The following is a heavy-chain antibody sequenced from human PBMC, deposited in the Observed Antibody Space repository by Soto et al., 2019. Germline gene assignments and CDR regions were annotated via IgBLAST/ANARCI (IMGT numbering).Heavy chain of an antibody. CDR3: AKTPRGQWLVLSY. CDR1: GLTFSSYS. Sequence: SCAASGLTFSSYSMSWVRQAPGKGLEWVSAISGGGGSTYYADSVKGRFTISRDNSKNTLYLQMNSLRAEDTAVYYCAKTPRGQWLVLSYWGQGTLVTVSS. D-gene: IGHD6-19*01. J-gene: IGHJ4*02. V-gene: IGHV3-23*01. CDR2: ISGGGGST.